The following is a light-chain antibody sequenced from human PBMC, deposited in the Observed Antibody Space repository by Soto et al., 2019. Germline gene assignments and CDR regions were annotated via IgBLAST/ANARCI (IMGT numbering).Light chain of an antibody. CDR1: RSDIGDYQH. V-gene: IGLV2-14*03. CDR3: SSYIRRSTLPYV. Sequence: QSALTQPASVSGSPGQSITISCTGTRSDIGDYQHLSWYQHYPGKAPKLMIYGFTNRPSGVSHRFSGSKSGNTASLTISGLQAEDEADYYCSSYIRRSTLPYVFGTGTKLTVL. CDR2: GFT. J-gene: IGLJ1*01.